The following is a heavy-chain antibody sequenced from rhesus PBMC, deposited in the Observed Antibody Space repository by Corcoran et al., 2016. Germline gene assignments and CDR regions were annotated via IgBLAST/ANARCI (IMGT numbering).Heavy chain of an antibody. J-gene: IGHJ4*01. Sequence: QVQLQESGPGLVKPSETLSLTCAVSGYSISSGYYWGWIRQPPGKGLEYIGYISGRSGITYSNPSLKSRVTISKDPYKTQFALKVSSGTAADTAVYYCASRIQLSLYFDYWGQGVLVTVSS. CDR2: ISGRSGIT. CDR1: GYSISSGYY. D-gene: IGHD5-12*01. CDR3: ASRIQLSLYFDY. V-gene: IGHV4-99*01.